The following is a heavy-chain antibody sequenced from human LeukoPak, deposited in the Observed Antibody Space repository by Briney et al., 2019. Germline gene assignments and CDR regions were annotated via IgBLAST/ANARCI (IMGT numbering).Heavy chain of an antibody. CDR3: ARAWYSSAGNWFDP. Sequence: ASVTVSCKASGYTFTNYGISWVRQAPGQGLEWMGWIGTYDGDTNFAQRVEGRVTLTIDTSTSTAYMELSSLRSEDTAVYYCARAWYSSAGNWFDPWGQGTLVTVSS. CDR2: IGTYDGDT. V-gene: IGHV1-18*01. J-gene: IGHJ5*02. D-gene: IGHD6-19*01. CDR1: GYTFTNYG.